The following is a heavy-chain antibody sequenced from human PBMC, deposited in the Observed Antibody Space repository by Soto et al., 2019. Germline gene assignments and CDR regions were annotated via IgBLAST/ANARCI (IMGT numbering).Heavy chain of an antibody. J-gene: IGHJ4*02. Sequence: ASVKVSCKPSGYTFTKNVINWVRQAPGQGLEWIGWMNPNSGNTGYAQKFKGRVAMTRSTSLGTAYIELSSLTSDDTAVYYCARDLVPGYTGFSDYWGQGTLVTVSS. V-gene: IGHV1-8*01. CDR1: GYTFTKNV. CDR2: MNPNSGNT. CDR3: ARDLVPGYTGFSDY. D-gene: IGHD5-12*01.